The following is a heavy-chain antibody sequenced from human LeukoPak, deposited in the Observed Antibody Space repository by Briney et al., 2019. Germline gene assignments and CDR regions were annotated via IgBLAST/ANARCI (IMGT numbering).Heavy chain of an antibody. J-gene: IGHJ5*02. V-gene: IGHV3-7*01. CDR1: GFTFSSYW. Sequence: GGSLRLSCAASGFTFSSYWMSWVRQAPGKGLEWVANIKQDGSEKYYVDSVEGRFTISRDNAKNSLYLQMNSLRAEDTAVYYCARDRGYDFWSGYLHENWFDPWGQGTLVTVSS. D-gene: IGHD3-3*01. CDR3: ARDRGYDFWSGYLHENWFDP. CDR2: IKQDGSEK.